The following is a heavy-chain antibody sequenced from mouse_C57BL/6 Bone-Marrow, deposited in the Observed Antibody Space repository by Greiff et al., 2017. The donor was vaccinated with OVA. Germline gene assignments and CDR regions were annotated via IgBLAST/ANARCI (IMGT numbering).Heavy chain of an antibody. Sequence: QVQLQQPGAELVRPGTSVKLSCKASGYTFTSYWMHWVKQRPGQGLEWIGVIDPSDSYTNYNQKFKGKATLTVDTSSSTAYMQLSSLTSEDSAVYYCARSPYYYGSSYWYFDVCGTGTTVTVSS. CDR2: IDPSDSYT. V-gene: IGHV1-59*01. J-gene: IGHJ1*03. CDR3: ARSPYYYGSSYWYFDV. CDR1: GYTFTSYW. D-gene: IGHD1-1*01.